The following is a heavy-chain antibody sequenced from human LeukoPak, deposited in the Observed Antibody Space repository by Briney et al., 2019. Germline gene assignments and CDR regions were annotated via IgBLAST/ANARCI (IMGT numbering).Heavy chain of an antibody. CDR3: AKDHALLGFYYATIYPYYFDY. Sequence: PGGSLRLSCAASGFTFSSYSMNWVRQAPGKGLEWVSSISSSSYIYYADSVKGRFTISRDNAKNSLYLQMNSLRAEDTAVYYCAKDHALLGFYYATIYPYYFDYWGQGTLVTVSS. J-gene: IGHJ4*02. D-gene: IGHD3-10*01. CDR2: ISSSSYI. V-gene: IGHV3-21*01. CDR1: GFTFSSYS.